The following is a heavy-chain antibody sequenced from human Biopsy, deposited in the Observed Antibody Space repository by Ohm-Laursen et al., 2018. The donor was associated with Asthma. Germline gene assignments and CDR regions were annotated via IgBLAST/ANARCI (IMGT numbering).Heavy chain of an antibody. CDR3: AKESGSNYAFDI. Sequence: SLRLSCAASKSPIRTFALHWVRQAPGKGLEWVALISSDGSDQYFADSVKGRFTISRDNSKNTLYLQMNSLRAEDTAVYCCAKESGSNYAFDIWGQGTMVTVSS. J-gene: IGHJ3*02. CDR2: ISSDGSDQ. V-gene: IGHV3-30-3*01. CDR1: KSPIRTFA. D-gene: IGHD1-1*01.